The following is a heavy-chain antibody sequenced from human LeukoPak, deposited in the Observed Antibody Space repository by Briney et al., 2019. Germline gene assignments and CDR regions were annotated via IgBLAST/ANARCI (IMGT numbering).Heavy chain of an antibody. CDR3: ARHSTNWNDELDY. J-gene: IGHJ4*02. CDR2: IYYSGST. Sequence: SETLSLTCTVSGGSISSSSYYWGWIRQPPGKGLEWIGSIYYSGSTYYNPPLKSRVTISVDTSKNQFSLKLSSVTAADTAVYYCARHSTNWNDELDYWGQGTLVTVSS. D-gene: IGHD1-1*01. CDR1: GGSISSSSYY. V-gene: IGHV4-39*01.